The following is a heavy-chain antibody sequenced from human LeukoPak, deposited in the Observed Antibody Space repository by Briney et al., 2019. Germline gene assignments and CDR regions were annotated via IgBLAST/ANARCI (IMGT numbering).Heavy chain of an antibody. V-gene: IGHV3-53*01. CDR2: IYSGGST. J-gene: IGHJ3*02. Sequence: GGSLRLSCAASGVTLSTYAMSWVRQAPGKGLEWVSVIYSGGSTYYADSVKGRFTISRDNSKNTLYLQMNSLRAEDTAVYYCAREGYSSGYSRAFDIWGQGTMVTVSS. D-gene: IGHD3-22*01. CDR3: AREGYSSGYSRAFDI. CDR1: GVTLSTYA.